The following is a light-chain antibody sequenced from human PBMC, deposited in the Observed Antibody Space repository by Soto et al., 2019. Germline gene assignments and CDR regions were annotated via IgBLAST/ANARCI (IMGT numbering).Light chain of an antibody. V-gene: IGKV3-15*01. CDR2: GVS. J-gene: IGKJ4*01. Sequence: TVMTQSPATLSVSPGDTATLSCRSSQNVHINLAWYQQKPGQAPTLLIYGVSARAPGVPARFSGTGSGTDFTLTISSLEPEDFAVYYCQQRSNWPPTFGGGTKVDIK. CDR1: QNVHIN. CDR3: QQRSNWPPT.